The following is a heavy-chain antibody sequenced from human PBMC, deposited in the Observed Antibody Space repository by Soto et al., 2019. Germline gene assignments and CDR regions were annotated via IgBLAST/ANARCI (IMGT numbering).Heavy chain of an antibody. Sequence: EVQLVESGGGLVQPGESLKVSCAASGFTFSGSSIHWVRQASGKGLERVGRSRRIANNYATADAASVKGRFTISRDDSNKTAYLQINSLTAEDAAVYYCTILHYGLDVWGQGTTVTVSS. CDR1: GFTFSGSS. J-gene: IGHJ6*02. CDR3: TILHYGLDV. CDR2: SRRIANNYAT. V-gene: IGHV3-73*01.